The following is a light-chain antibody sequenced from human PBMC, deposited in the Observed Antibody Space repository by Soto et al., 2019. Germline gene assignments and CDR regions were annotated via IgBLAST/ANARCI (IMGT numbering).Light chain of an antibody. CDR3: QQRSGG. Sequence: EIVMTQSPGTLSVSPGERATLSCRASQSVRNNLAWYQQKPGQAPRLVIYGASTRATGVPARFSGSGSGTEFTLTISSLQSEDFAVYYCQQRSGGFGPGTKV. V-gene: IGKV3-15*01. J-gene: IGKJ3*01. CDR2: GAS. CDR1: QSVRNN.